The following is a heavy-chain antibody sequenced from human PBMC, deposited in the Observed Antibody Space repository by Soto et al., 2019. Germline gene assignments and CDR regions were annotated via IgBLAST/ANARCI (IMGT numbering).Heavy chain of an antibody. Sequence: PWGSLSLSCAASGFAFSNYEMNWVRQAPGKGLEWVSYISLSGSTIYYADSVKGRFTISRDDAKNSLYLQMDSLRADDTAVYYCARESFSASPNFFDYWGQGTLVTVSS. CDR1: GFAFSNYE. CDR2: ISLSGSTI. J-gene: IGHJ4*02. D-gene: IGHD3-3*02. V-gene: IGHV3-48*03. CDR3: ARESFSASPNFFDY.